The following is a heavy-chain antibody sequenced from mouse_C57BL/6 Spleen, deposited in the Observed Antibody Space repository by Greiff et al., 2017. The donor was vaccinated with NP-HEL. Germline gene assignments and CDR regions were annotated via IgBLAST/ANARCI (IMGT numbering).Heavy chain of an antibody. D-gene: IGHD2-4*01. J-gene: IGHJ4*01. V-gene: IGHV1-61*01. Sequence: QVQLQQPGAELVRPGSSVKLSCKASGYTFTSYWMDWVKQRPGQGLEWIGNIYPSDSETHYNQKFKDKATLTVDKSSSTAYMQLSSLTSEDSAVYYCARGGVYDYGYAMDYWGQGTSVTVSS. CDR3: ARGGVYDYGYAMDY. CDR2: IYPSDSET. CDR1: GYTFTSYW.